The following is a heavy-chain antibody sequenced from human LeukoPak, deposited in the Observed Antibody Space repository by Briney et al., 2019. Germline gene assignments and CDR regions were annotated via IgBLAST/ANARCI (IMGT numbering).Heavy chain of an antibody. Sequence: PGGSLRLSCAASGFTFSTYSMSWVRQAPGRGLEWVANIKQDGGEKYYVDSVKGRFTISRDNARNSLYLQMNSLRAEDTAVYYCARDLGGARSYYYYYMDVWGRGTTVTVSS. CDR2: IKQDGGEK. D-gene: IGHD2-21*01. V-gene: IGHV3-7*01. J-gene: IGHJ6*03. CDR1: GFTFSTYS. CDR3: ARDLGGARSYYYYYMDV.